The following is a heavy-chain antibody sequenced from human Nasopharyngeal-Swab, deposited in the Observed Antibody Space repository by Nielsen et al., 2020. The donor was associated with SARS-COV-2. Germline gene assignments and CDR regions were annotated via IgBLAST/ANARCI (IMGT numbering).Heavy chain of an antibody. V-gene: IGHV3-30-3*01. J-gene: IGHJ4*02. CDR2: ISYDGSNK. Sequence: GSLKLSCAASGFTFSRYTMHWVRQAPGKGLEWVAVISYDGSNKYYADSVKGRFTISRDISKNTLYLQMNSLRAEDTAVFYCASTPLDSSGYYYAFHYWGRGTLVTVSS. CDR3: ASTPLDSSGYYYAFHY. CDR1: GFTFSRYT. D-gene: IGHD3-22*01.